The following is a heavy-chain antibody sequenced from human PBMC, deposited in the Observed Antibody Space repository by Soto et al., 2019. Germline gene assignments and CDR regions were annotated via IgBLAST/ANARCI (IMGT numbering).Heavy chain of an antibody. CDR3: ANGRATYGLLTHDY. CDR2: LTGSSSNI. V-gene: IGHV3-23*01. D-gene: IGHD3-10*01. CDR1: GFSFRNYA. J-gene: IGHJ4*02. Sequence: VSLRLSCAASGFSFRNYAMSWVRQAPGKGLEWISTLTGSSSNIYYADSVKGRFAISRDNSRNTLYLQMNSLTAEDTAVYYCANGRATYGLLTHDYWGQGTLVTVSS.